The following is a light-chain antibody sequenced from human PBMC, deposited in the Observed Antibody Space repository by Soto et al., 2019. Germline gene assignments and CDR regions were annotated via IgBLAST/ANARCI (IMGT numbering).Light chain of an antibody. CDR1: SSDVGSHNF. Sequence: QSVLTQPASVSGSPGQSITISCTGTSSDVGSHNFVSWYQQQPGRAPKLMIYEVNKRPSGVSNRFSGSKSGNAASLTISGLQAEDEADYYCCSYAGSSTYVFGTGTKVTVL. CDR2: EVN. V-gene: IGLV2-23*02. CDR3: CSYAGSSTYV. J-gene: IGLJ1*01.